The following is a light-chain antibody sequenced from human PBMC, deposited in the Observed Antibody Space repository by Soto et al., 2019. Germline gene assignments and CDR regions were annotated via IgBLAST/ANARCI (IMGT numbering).Light chain of an antibody. CDR1: QSISSS. J-gene: IGKJ2*01. CDR3: QQYVDWPPYT. Sequence: IAMTQSPATLSVSPGERATLSCRASQSISSSLAWYQQKPGQGPRLLIYVASTRATGIPARFSGNGSGTEFTLSNTSLQSEDVGVYYCQQYVDWPPYTFGQGTKLEIK. CDR2: VAS. V-gene: IGKV3-15*01.